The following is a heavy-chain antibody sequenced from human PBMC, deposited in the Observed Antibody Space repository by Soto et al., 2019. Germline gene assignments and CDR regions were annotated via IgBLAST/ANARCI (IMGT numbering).Heavy chain of an antibody. V-gene: IGHV4-39*01. D-gene: IGHD6-13*01. CDR2: LYYRGRT. Sequence: AETLALTGIVSGESMSSSSYSGGWIRQPPGKGLGWLGSLYYRGRTYYNPSFKTRVTISIDTSKNQFPLQRSSDTAPDPAVYSSARQRTTVLPQAYFDHSGQGALVTLS. J-gene: IGHJ4*02. CDR1: GESMSSSSYS. CDR3: ARQRTTVLPQAYFDH.